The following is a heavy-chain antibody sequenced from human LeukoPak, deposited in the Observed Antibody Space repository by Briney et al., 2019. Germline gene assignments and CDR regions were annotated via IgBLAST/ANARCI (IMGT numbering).Heavy chain of an antibody. D-gene: IGHD2-15*01. V-gene: IGHV3-15*01. CDR2: IKSKSDGGTT. CDR3: TTYYCSGGRCYHFDY. CDR1: GFTFSSAW. Sequence: GGSLRLSCAASGFTFSSAWMAWVRQAPGKRLEWVGRIKSKSDGGTTEYAAPVKGRFTISTDASKNTMYLQMNSLGTEDTAVYYCTTYYCSGGRCYHFDYWGQGSLVTVSP. J-gene: IGHJ4*02.